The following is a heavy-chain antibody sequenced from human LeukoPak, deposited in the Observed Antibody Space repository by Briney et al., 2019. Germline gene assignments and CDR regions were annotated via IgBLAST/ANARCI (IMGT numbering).Heavy chain of an antibody. D-gene: IGHD6-13*01. Sequence: SQTLSLTCAVYGGSFSAYYWSWIRQPPGKGLGWIGEINHSGSTNYNPSLKSRVTISVHTSKNQLPLKLSSVTAADTAVYYCARGYSSAFDIWGQGTMVTVSS. CDR1: GGSFSAYY. V-gene: IGHV4-34*01. J-gene: IGHJ3*02. CDR3: ARGYSSAFDI. CDR2: INHSGST.